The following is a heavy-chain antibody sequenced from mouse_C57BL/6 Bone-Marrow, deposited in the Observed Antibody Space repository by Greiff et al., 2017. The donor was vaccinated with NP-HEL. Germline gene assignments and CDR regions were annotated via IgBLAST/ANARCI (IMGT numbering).Heavy chain of an antibody. V-gene: IGHV1-55*01. CDR2: IYPGSGST. CDR1: GYTFTSYW. D-gene: IGHD1-1*01. Sequence: VQLQQPGAELVKPGASVKMSCKASGYTFTSYWITWVKQRPGQGLEWIGDIYPGSGSTNYNEKFKSKATLTVDTSSSTAYMQLSSLTSEDSAVYYCARSIYYYGSQYFDVWGTGTTVTVSS. J-gene: IGHJ1*03. CDR3: ARSIYYYGSQYFDV.